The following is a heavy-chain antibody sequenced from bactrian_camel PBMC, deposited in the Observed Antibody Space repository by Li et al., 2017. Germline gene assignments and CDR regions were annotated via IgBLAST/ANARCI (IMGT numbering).Heavy chain of an antibody. D-gene: IGHD6*01. J-gene: IGHJ4*01. Sequence: HVQLVESGGGSVQAAGSLRLSCTTSGFTATTGWFRQAPGKEREGLASISGSSDSVLYADSLEGRFTIPRDRSRNTVYLQMNSLKPEDTAMYYCAKTGDGGSWGEYDFWGQGTQVTVS. CDR3: AKTGDGGSWGEYDF. CDR1: GFTAT. CDR2: ISGSSDSV. V-gene: IGHV3S60*01.